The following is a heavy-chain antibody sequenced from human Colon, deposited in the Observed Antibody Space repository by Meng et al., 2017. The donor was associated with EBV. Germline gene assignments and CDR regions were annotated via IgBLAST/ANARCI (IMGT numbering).Heavy chain of an antibody. CDR3: TTLYGDSIS. Sequence: QVQLQESGPGLVKPSQSLFLTCTVSGGSISSGDYYWSWIRQPPGKGLEWIGEIYHSGRTNYNPSVKSRVSMSVDKSQNHFSLRLSSVTAADTAVYYCTTLYGDSISWGQGTLVTVSS. D-gene: IGHD4-17*01. V-gene: IGHV4-30-4*03. CDR1: GGSISSGDYY. J-gene: IGHJ4*02. CDR2: IYHSGRT.